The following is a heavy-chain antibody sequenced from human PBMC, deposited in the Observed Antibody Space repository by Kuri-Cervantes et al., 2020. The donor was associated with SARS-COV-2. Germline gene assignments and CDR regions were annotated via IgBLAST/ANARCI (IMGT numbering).Heavy chain of an antibody. J-gene: IGHJ5*02. CDR1: GGSISSSYF. CDR3: ARLPLLDLSGYSPAGYPWFDP. D-gene: IGHD5-12*01. V-gene: IGHV4-39*01. CDR2: VHYNGNT. Sequence: ESLKISCTASGGSISSSYFWGWIRQPPGKGLEWIGSVHYNGNTYHNPSLKSRLTISVDTSKNQFSLNLSSVTAADTDVYYCARLPLLDLSGYSPAGYPWFDPWGLGTLVTVSS.